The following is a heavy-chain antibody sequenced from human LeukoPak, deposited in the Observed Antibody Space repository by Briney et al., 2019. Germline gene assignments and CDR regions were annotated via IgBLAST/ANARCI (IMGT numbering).Heavy chain of an antibody. CDR2: IKQDGSAK. J-gene: IGHJ4*02. CDR1: GFTFSDYY. D-gene: IGHD6-19*01. CDR3: ARDSGWSADF. Sequence: GGSLRLSCAASGFTFSDYYMSWIRQAPGKGLEWVANIKQDGSAKPYVDSVKGRFTISRDNAKNSLFLQMNSLRAEDTAVYYCARDSGWSADFWGQGTLVTVSS. V-gene: IGHV3-7*03.